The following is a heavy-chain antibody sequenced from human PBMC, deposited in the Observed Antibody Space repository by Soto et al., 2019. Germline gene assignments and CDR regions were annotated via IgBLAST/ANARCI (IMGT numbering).Heavy chain of an antibody. D-gene: IGHD3-22*01. Sequence: SVKVSCKASGGTFSSYAISWVRQAPGQGLEWMGGIIPIFGIANYAQKFQGRVTITADKSTSTAYMELSSLRSEDTAVYYCARKLDGYDSSVNYYYGMDVWGQGTTVTVSS. V-gene: IGHV1-69*10. J-gene: IGHJ6*02. CDR2: IIPIFGIA. CDR1: GGTFSSYA. CDR3: ARKLDGYDSSVNYYYGMDV.